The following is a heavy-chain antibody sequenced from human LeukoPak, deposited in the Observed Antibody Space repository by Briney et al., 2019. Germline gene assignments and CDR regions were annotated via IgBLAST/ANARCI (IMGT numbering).Heavy chain of an antibody. J-gene: IGHJ4*02. Sequence: GGSLRLSCPPPGFIFSSYSMSWVRQPPGKGLEWVSSISSSSSYIDYAHSVKGRYTNSRDNAKNSLYLQMNSLRAEDTAGYYCAREYGGFDYWGQGTLVTVSS. CDR2: ISSSSSYI. V-gene: IGHV3-21*01. CDR1: GFIFSSYS. CDR3: AREYGGFDY. D-gene: IGHD4-23*01.